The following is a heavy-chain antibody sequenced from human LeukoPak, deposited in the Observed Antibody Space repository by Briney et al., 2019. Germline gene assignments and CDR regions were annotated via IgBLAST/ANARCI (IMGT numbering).Heavy chain of an antibody. CDR3: ARYGNYWYFDL. Sequence: SETLSLTCAVYGGSFSGYYWSWIRQPPGKGLEWIGEINHSGSTNYNPSLKSRVTISVDTSKNQFSLKLNSVTAADTAMYYCARYGNYWYFDLWGRGTLVTVSS. J-gene: IGHJ2*01. D-gene: IGHD4-17*01. V-gene: IGHV4-34*01. CDR2: INHSGST. CDR1: GGSFSGYY.